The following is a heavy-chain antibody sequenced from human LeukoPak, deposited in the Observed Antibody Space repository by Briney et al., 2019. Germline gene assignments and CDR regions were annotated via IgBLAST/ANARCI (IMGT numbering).Heavy chain of an antibody. V-gene: IGHV3-30-3*01. CDR2: ISYDGSNK. CDR1: GFTFSSYA. J-gene: IGHJ6*02. Sequence: GGSLRLSCAASGFTFSSYAMHWVRQAPGKGLEWVAVISYDGSNKYCADSVKGRFTISRDNSKNTLYLQMNSLRAEDTAVYYCARDRGYCSGGSCRSSGGMDVWGQGTTVTVSS. D-gene: IGHD2-15*01. CDR3: ARDRGYCSGGSCRSSGGMDV.